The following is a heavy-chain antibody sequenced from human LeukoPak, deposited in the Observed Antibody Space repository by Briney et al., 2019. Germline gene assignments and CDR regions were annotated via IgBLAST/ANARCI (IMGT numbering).Heavy chain of an antibody. J-gene: IGHJ3*02. CDR1: GGTFSSYA. V-gene: IGHV1-69*01. D-gene: IGHD2-2*01. Sequence: SVKVSCKASGGTFSSYAISWVRQAPGQGLEWMGGIIPIFGTANYAQKFQGRVTITADESTSTAYMELSSLRSEDTAVYYCASGAGYCSSTSWQGTDAFDIWGQGTMVTVSA. CDR3: ASGAGYCSSTSWQGTDAFDI. CDR2: IIPIFGTA.